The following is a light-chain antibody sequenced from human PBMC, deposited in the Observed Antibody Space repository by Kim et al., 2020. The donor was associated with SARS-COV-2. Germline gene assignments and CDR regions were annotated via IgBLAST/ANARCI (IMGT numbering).Light chain of an antibody. J-gene: IGKJ4*01. CDR3: MQALQIP. CDR2: LGS. Sequence: DVVMTQSPLSLPVTPGEPASISCRSSQGLLHTNAYNYLYWFLRKPGQSPHLLMYLGSNRASGVPDRFSGSGSGTDFPLKISRVEAEDVGVYYCMQALQIPFGGGTKLEI. V-gene: IGKV2-28*01. CDR1: QGLLHTNAYNY.